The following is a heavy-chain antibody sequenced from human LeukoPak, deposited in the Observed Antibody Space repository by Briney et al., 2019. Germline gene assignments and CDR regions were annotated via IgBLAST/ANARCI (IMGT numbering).Heavy chain of an antibody. V-gene: IGHV4-34*01. Sequence: SETLSLTCAVYGGSFSGYYWSWIRQPPGKGLEWIGEINHSGSTNYNPSLKSRVTISVDTSKNQFSLKLSSVTAADTAVYYCERGYSYGRPFDYWGQGTLVTVSS. J-gene: IGHJ4*02. CDR3: ERGYSYGRPFDY. CDR2: INHSGST. CDR1: GGSFSGYY. D-gene: IGHD5-18*01.